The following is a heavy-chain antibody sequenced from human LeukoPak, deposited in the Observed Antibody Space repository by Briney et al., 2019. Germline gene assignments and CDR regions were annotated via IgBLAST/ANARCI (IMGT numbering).Heavy chain of an antibody. J-gene: IGHJ6*03. CDR1: GGSFSGYY. CDR3: ARVPILRYFDWSTYYYYMDV. D-gene: IGHD3-9*01. Sequence: SETLSLTCAVYGGSFSGYYWSWVRQPPGKGLEWIGEINHSGSTNYNPSLKSRVTISVDTSKNQFSLKLSSVTAADTAVYYCARVPILRYFDWSTYYYYMDVWGKGTTVTVSS. CDR2: INHSGST. V-gene: IGHV4-34*01.